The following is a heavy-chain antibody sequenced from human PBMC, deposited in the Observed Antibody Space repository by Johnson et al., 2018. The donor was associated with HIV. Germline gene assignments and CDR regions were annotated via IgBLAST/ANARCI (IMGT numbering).Heavy chain of an antibody. V-gene: IGHV3-48*04. J-gene: IGHJ3*02. Sequence: MLLVESGGGLVQPGGYLRLSCAASGFTFRSYWMSWVRQAPGKGLEWVSYITSSGRTTYYADSVKGRFTISRDNAKNSLYLQMNSLRAEDTAVYHCAELHLTGSVCNVARWYDALGNWGRGTMVTVSS. CDR1: GFTFRSYW. D-gene: IGHD3-9*01. CDR2: ITSSGRTT. CDR3: AELHLTGSVCNVARWYDALGN.